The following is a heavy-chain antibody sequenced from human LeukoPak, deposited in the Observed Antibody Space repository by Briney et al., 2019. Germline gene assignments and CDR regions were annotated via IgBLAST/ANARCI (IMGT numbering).Heavy chain of an antibody. J-gene: IGHJ6*02. V-gene: IGHV3-23*01. CDR3: AKDVPSSGESYYYYGMDV. CDR1: GFTLSSYA. Sequence: AGGSLRLSCAASGFTLSSYAMSWVRQAPGKGLEWVSAISGSGGSTYYADSVKGRFTISRDNSKNTLYLQMNSLRAEDTAVYYCAKDVPSSGESYYYYGMDVWGQGTTVTVSS. D-gene: IGHD3-16*01. CDR2: ISGSGGST.